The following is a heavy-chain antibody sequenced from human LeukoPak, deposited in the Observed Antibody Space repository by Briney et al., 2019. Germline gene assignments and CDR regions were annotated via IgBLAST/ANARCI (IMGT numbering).Heavy chain of an antibody. J-gene: IGHJ4*02. V-gene: IGHV4-38-2*02. D-gene: IGHD7-27*01. Sequence: SETLSLTCTVSGYSISSGYYWGWIRQPPGKGLEWIGSIYHSGSTNYNPSLKSRVTISVDKSKNQFSLKLSSATAADTAVYYCARMINWGIFDYWGQGTLVTVSS. CDR2: IYHSGST. CDR3: ARMINWGIFDY. CDR1: GYSISSGYY.